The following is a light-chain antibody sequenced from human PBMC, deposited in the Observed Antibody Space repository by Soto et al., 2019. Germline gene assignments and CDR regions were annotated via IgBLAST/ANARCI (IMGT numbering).Light chain of an antibody. V-gene: IGLV1-51*01. J-gene: IGLJ2*01. CDR2: DND. Sequence: QSVITQPPSVSAAPGQKVTISCSGSTSNIGVSYLSWYQQLPGTAPKLLIYDNDKRPSGIPYRFSGAKSGTSATLDITGLQTGDEADYYCGTWDRSLTAGVFGGGTKVTVL. CDR1: TSNIGVSY. CDR3: GTWDRSLTAGV.